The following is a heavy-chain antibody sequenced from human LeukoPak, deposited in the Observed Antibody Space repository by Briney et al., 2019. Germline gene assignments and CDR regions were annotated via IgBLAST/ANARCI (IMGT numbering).Heavy chain of an antibody. V-gene: IGHV3-21*01. D-gene: IGHD3-16*01. CDR2: ISSSSSYI. Sequence: PGGSLRLSCAASGFTFSSYSMNWVRQAPGKGLEWVSSISSSSSYIYYADSVKGRFTISRDNAKNSLYLQMNSVRDEDTAVYYCASQPLIAFGGTRDYWGQGTLVTVSS. CDR1: GFTFSSYS. CDR3: ASQPLIAFGGTRDY. J-gene: IGHJ4*02.